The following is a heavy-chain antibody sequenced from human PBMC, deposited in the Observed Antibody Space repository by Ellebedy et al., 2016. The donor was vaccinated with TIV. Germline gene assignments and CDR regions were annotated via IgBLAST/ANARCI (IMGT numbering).Heavy chain of an antibody. Sequence: SLKISXAASGSSFDEYVMHWVRQTPGKGLEWVSGIKWNSGKIAYADSVKGRFTISRDNAKNSLYLQMNSLRIEDTALYYCTKDFRFNYHCPGSYFDSWGQGTLVTVSS. J-gene: IGHJ4*02. CDR2: IKWNSGKI. D-gene: IGHD3-10*01. CDR3: TKDFRFNYHCPGSYFDS. V-gene: IGHV3-9*01. CDR1: GSSFDEYV.